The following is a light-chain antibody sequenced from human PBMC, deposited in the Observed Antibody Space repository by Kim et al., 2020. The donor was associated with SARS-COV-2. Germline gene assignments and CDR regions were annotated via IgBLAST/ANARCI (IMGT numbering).Light chain of an antibody. CDR3: NSRDSSGNHLV. CDR2: GKN. V-gene: IGLV3-19*01. J-gene: IGLJ2*01. CDR1: SLRSYY. Sequence: SSELTQDPAVSVALGQTVRITCQGDSLRSYYASWYQQKPGQAPVLVIYGKNNRPSGIPDRFSGSSSGNTASLTITGAQAEEEAEYYCNSRDSSGNHLVFG.